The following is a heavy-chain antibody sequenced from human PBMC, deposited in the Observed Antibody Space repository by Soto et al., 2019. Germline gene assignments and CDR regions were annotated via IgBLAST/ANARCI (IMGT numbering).Heavy chain of an antibody. V-gene: IGHV1-18*01. CDR1: SYTLTDYG. D-gene: IGHD6-19*01. J-gene: IGHJ4*02. CDR2: TSANSGHT. Sequence: QVQLVQSGAEVEKPGASVRVSCRTSSYTLTDYGITWVRQAPGQGLEWMGWTSANSGHTNYAQNFQGRVTTTTDTSTSTAYMELRSLRSDDTAVYYCARVKAVGTIVDYWGQGTLVTVSS. CDR3: ARVKAVGTIVDY.